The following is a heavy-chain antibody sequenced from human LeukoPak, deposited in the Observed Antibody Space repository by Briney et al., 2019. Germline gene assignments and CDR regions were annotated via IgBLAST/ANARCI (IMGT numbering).Heavy chain of an antibody. V-gene: IGHV4-4*02. Sequence: SGTLSLTCAISSGSITSSNWWTWVRQPPGKWLEWIGEIYHGGNTNYNPSLKNRVTISVDKSKNQFSLKLNSVTAADTAVYYCARIYSSSWFLNWFDPWGQGTLVTVSS. CDR3: ARIYSSSWFLNWFDP. CDR1: SGSITSSNW. CDR2: IYHGGNT. D-gene: IGHD6-13*01. J-gene: IGHJ5*02.